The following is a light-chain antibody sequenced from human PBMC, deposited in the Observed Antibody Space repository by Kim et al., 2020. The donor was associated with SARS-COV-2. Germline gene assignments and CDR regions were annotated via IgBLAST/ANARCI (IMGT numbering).Light chain of an antibody. CDR3: QQSYSTLMYT. Sequence: DIQMTQSPSSLSASVGDRVTITCRASQSISSYLNWYQQKPGKAPKLLIYAASSLQSGDPSRFSGSGSGTDFTLTISSLQPEDFATYYCQQSYSTLMYTFGQGTKLEI. V-gene: IGKV1-39*01. CDR1: QSISSY. CDR2: AAS. J-gene: IGKJ2*01.